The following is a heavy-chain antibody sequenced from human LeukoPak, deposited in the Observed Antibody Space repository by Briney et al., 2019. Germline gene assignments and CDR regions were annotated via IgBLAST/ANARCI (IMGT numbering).Heavy chain of an antibody. V-gene: IGHV3-7*01. J-gene: IGHJ4*02. CDR1: GFTFSSYA. CDR3: AKWDKDILTGYYWLDN. Sequence: GGSLRLSCAASGFTFSSYAMSWVRQAPGKGLEWVGNIKQDGSEKNYADSVKGRFTISRDNAKNSLYLQMNSPRGEDTAVYYCAKWDKDILTGYYWLDNWGQGTLVTVSS. D-gene: IGHD3-9*01. CDR2: IKQDGSEK.